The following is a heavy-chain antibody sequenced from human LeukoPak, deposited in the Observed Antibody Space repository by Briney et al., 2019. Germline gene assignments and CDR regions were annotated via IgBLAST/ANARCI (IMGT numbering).Heavy chain of an antibody. CDR2: ISSSGSTI. V-gene: IGHV3-48*03. J-gene: IGHJ6*02. Sequence: VSYISSSGSTIYYADSVKGRFTISRDNAKNSLYLQMNSLRAEDTAFYYSARYYSGIAAYYLKNVWCQEFTVIVS. D-gene: IGHD5-12*01. CDR3: ARYYSGIAAYYLKNV.